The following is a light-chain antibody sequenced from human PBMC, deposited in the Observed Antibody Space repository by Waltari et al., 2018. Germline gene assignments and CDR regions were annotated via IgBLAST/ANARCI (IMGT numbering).Light chain of an antibody. V-gene: IGKV4-1*01. CDR2: WAS. CDR3: QEYYTDSLT. Sequence: DIVMTQSPDSLTVSLGARATIDCKSSQSVLYGSNRKNYIAWYQLKSGQPPKLLISWASTRESGVPDRFSGSGSGTEFTLTISDLQAEDVAVYYCQEYYTDSLTFGGGTKVEIK. CDR1: QSVLYGSNRKNY. J-gene: IGKJ4*01.